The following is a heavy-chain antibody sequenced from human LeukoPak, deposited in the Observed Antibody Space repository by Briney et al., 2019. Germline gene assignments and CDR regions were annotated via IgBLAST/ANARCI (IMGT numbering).Heavy chain of an antibody. Sequence: ASVKLSCKTSGYNFPSYTMHWLRQAPGQSPEWMGSINGDNGNTRYSETFKDRVTFTRNTSASSAYMELSSLRFEDTAVYYCGRSSSGTYHYWGQGTLVIVSS. J-gene: IGHJ4*02. CDR3: GRSSSGTYHY. D-gene: IGHD3-10*01. V-gene: IGHV1-3*01. CDR2: INGDNGNT. CDR1: GYNFPSYT.